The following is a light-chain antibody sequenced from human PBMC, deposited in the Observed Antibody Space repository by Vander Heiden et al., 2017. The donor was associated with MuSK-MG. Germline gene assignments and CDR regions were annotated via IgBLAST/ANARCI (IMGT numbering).Light chain of an antibody. CDR1: HGIRNS. V-gene: IGKV1-NL1*01. CDR2: AAS. CDR3: QQDVSPPQT. Sequence: DIQMTQSPSSLSASVGDRVTITCRASHGIRNSLAWYQQKPGRAPKLLLYAASILESGVPPRFSGSGSGADFTLTISSLQPEDFATYFCQQDVSPPQTFGQGTKLESK. J-gene: IGKJ2*01.